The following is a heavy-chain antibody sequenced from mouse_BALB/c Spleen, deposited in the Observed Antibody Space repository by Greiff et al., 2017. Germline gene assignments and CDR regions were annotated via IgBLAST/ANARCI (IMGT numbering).Heavy chain of an antibody. V-gene: IGHV7-3*02. CDR1: GFTFTDYY. Sequence: EVQRVESGGGLVQPGGSLRLSCATSGFTFTDYYMSWVRQPPGKALEWLGFIRNKANGYTTEYSASVKGRFTISRDNSQSILYLQMNTLRAEDSATYYCARDLVHFDYWGQGTTLTVSS. CDR2: IRNKANGYTT. J-gene: IGHJ2*01. D-gene: IGHD2-2*01. CDR3: ARDLVHFDY.